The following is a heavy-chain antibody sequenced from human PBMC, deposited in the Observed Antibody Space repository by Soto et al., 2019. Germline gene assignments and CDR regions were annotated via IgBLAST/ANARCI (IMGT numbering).Heavy chain of an antibody. CDR3: ARGLWLLH. CDR1: GFTVSSNY. D-gene: IGHD1-26*01. J-gene: IGHJ4*02. Sequence: EVQVVESGGGLVQPGGSLRLSCAASGFTVSSNYMNWVRQAPGKGLEWVSIIYSGGNTYYGDSVKGRFTISRDDSKNTLYLQMNSWRAEDTALCYCARGLWLLHWGQRTLVTVSS. CDR2: IYSGGNT. V-gene: IGHV3-66*01.